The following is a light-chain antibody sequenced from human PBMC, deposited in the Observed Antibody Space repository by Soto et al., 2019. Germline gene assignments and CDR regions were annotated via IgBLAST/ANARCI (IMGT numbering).Light chain of an antibody. V-gene: IGKV1-39*01. Sequence: DMEMTQSPSSLSASVGDRVTITCRASQSISNYLNWYQHKPGKVHKLLIYAASSLQSGVTTRFSGSGSVTHFTLTINSLQPEDFATYYCQQSYGTPLTVGGGTKIEIK. CDR1: QSISNY. J-gene: IGKJ4*01. CDR3: QQSYGTPLT. CDR2: AAS.